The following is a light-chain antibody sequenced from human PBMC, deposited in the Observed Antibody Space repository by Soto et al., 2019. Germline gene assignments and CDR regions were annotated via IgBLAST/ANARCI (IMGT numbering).Light chain of an antibody. V-gene: IGKV3-15*01. CDR3: QQHNDWPRT. J-gene: IGKJ1*01. Sequence: EVVMTQSPATLSVSPGERATLSCWASQSVSTKLAWYQQKPGQAPRLLIYGATTRATGIPARFSGSGSGTEFTLTISSLQSEDSAVYYCQQHNDWPRTFGQGTKVEIK. CDR1: QSVSTK. CDR2: GAT.